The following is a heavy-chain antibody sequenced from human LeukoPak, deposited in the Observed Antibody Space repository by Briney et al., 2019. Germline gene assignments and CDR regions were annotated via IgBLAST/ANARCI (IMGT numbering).Heavy chain of an antibody. V-gene: IGHV3-21*01. Sequence: PGGSLRLSCAASGFTFSSYSMNWVRQAPGKGLEWVSSISSSSSYIYYADSVKGRFTISRDNAKNSLYLQMNSLRAEDTAVYYCARESPPTYYDFWSGYYPISDMDVWGKGTTVTVSS. CDR2: ISSSSSYI. J-gene: IGHJ6*03. CDR1: GFTFSSYS. D-gene: IGHD3-3*01. CDR3: ARESPPTYYDFWSGYYPISDMDV.